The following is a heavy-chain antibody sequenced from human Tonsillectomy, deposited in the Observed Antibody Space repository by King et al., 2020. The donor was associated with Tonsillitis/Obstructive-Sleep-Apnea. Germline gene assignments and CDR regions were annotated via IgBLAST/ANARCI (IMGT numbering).Heavy chain of an antibody. Sequence: VQLVESGAEVKKPGKSLKISCKGSGYSFTSYWIGWVRQMPGKGLEWMGIIYPGDSDTRYSPSFQGQVTISADKSISTAYLQWSSLKASDTAMYYCAGLEDGYSYDWAFDIWGKGTMVTVSS. D-gene: IGHD5-18*01. J-gene: IGHJ3*02. CDR2: IYPGDSDT. V-gene: IGHV5-51*01. CDR3: AGLEDGYSYDWAFDI. CDR1: GYSFTSYW.